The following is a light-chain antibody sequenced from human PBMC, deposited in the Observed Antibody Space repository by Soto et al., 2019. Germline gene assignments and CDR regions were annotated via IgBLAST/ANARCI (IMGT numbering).Light chain of an antibody. J-gene: IGKJ1*01. CDR2: GAS. CDR3: QQYVTSSWT. Sequence: EIVLTHSPGTLSLSPWERATLSCRASQSISSSFLAWYQQRPGQSPRLIIYGASSRATGIPDRFSGSGSGTDFTLTISRLDLEDSAFYYCQQYVTSSWTFGQGTKVDIK. V-gene: IGKV3-20*01. CDR1: QSISSSF.